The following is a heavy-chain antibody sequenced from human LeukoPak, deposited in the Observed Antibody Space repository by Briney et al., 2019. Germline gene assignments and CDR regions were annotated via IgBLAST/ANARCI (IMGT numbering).Heavy chain of an antibody. CDR1: GYTFTTYG. CDR3: ARTSHESVLYWSDP. D-gene: IGHD3-16*01. J-gene: IGHJ5*02. V-gene: IGHV1-18*01. CDR2: ISGYNGNT. Sequence: APVKASCKASGYTFTTYGIGWVRQAPGQGLEWMGWISGYNGNTNYAQKFQGRVTMTTDTSTSTAYMELRSLRSDDTAVYYCARTSHESVLYWSDPWGQGTLVNVSS.